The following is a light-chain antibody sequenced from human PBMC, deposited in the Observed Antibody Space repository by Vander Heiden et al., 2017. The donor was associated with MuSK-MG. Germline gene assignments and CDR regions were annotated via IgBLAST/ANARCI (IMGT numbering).Light chain of an antibody. CDR3: LPSCNGAPWV. CDR2: DTS. CDR1: TGAVTSGHF. J-gene: IGLJ3*02. Sequence: QAVVTQEPSLTVSPGGTVTLTCGSSTGAVTSGHFPHWCQQKPGQAPRTLIYDTSNKHTRTPARLSGSLRGGNAALTLSGAKPEDEADYYCLPSCNGAPWVFGGGTKLTVL. V-gene: IGLV7-46*01.